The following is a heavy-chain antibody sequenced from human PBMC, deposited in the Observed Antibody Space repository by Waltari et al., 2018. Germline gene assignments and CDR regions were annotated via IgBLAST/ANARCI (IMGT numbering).Heavy chain of an antibody. V-gene: IGHV4-38-2*01. D-gene: IGHD1-26*01. Sequence: QVQLQESGPGLMKPPETLSLICADSGYSIRSRFYLGWIRQPPGKGLEWIGSIYHSGSTYYNPSLKSRVTISVDTSKNQFSLKLSSVTAADTAVYYCARGSGSYFPHFDYWGQGTLVTVSS. J-gene: IGHJ4*02. CDR1: GYSIRSRFY. CDR2: IYHSGST. CDR3: ARGSGSYFPHFDY.